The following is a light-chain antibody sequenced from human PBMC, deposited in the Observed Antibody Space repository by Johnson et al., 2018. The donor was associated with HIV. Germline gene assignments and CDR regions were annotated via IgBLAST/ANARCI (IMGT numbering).Light chain of an antibody. CDR2: DNN. J-gene: IGLJ1*01. CDR1: SSNIGNNY. V-gene: IGLV1-51*01. Sequence: QSVLTQPPSVSAAPGQKVTISCSGSSSNIGNNYVSWYQQLPGTAPKLLIYDNNKRPSGIPDRFSGSKSGTSATLGIAGLQNGDEAEYYCGTWDSSRGVLFGTGTKVTVL. CDR3: GTWDSSRGVL.